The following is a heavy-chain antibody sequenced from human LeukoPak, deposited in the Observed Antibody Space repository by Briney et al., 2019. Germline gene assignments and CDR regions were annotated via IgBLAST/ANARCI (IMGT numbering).Heavy chain of an antibody. J-gene: IGHJ2*01. V-gene: IGHV3-30*03. Sequence: GGSLRLSCAASGFTFSSYGMHWVRQAPGKGLEWVAVISYDGSNKYYADSVKGRFTISRDNAKNSLYLQMNSLRAEDTAVYYCARDRYSYCSSASCPWGYFDLWGRGTLVTVSS. CDR1: GFTFSSYG. CDR2: ISYDGSNK. D-gene: IGHD2-2*01. CDR3: ARDRYSYCSSASCPWGYFDL.